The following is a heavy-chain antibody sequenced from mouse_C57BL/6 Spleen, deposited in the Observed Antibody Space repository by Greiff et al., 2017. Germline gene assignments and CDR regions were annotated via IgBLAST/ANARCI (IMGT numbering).Heavy chain of an antibody. CDR3: ATPSSKEGGIYGGYAMDY. J-gene: IGHJ4*01. CDR2: IDPNSGGT. V-gene: IGHV1-72*01. CDR1: GYTFTSYW. D-gene: IGHD1-1*02. Sequence: QVQLQQPGAELVKPGASVKLSCKASGYTFTSYWMHWVKQRPGRGLEWIGRIDPNSGGTKYNEKFKSKATLTVDKPSSTAYMQLSSLTSEDSAVYYCATPSSKEGGIYGGYAMDYWGQGTSVTVSS.